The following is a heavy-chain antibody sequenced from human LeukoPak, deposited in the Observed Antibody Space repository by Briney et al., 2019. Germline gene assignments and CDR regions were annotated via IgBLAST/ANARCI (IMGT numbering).Heavy chain of an antibody. D-gene: IGHD3-16*02. CDR1: GFTFSSYA. Sequence: PGGSLRLSCAASGFTFSSYAMSWVRQAPGKGLEWVSSVNQIGHVTYYADSVKGRFTISRDNSKNSLYLQMNSLRAEDTAVYYCAKDHYDYVWGSYRADYWGQGTLVTVSS. J-gene: IGHJ4*02. V-gene: IGHV3-23*01. CDR2: VNQIGHVT. CDR3: AKDHYDYVWGSYRADY.